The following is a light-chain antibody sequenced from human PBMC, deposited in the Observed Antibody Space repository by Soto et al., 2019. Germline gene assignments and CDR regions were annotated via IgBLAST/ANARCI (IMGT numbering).Light chain of an antibody. CDR2: GNK. CDR1: SSNIGAGYD. J-gene: IGLJ3*02. CDR3: QSYDTSLSGSV. V-gene: IGLV1-40*01. Sequence: QSALTQPPSVSGAPGQRVTISCTGSSSNIGAGYDVHWYQQLPGTAPKLLMYGNKHRPSGVPDRFSVSKSGTSASLAITGLQADDEAEYYCQSYDTSLSGSVFGGGTKLTVL.